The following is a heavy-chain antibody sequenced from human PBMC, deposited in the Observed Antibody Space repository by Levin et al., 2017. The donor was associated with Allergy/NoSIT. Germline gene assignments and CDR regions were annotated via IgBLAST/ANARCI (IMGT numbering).Heavy chain of an antibody. CDR2: ISFGGGTT. J-gene: IGHJ4*02. Sequence: GRSLRLSCVASGFTLNSYTMGWVRQAPGMGLEWVSDISFGGGTTYYAVSVKGRSTISRDTSKNTLYLQMNSLRVEDTAVYYCARAGSASWYDYWGQGTLVTVSS. D-gene: IGHD6-13*01. CDR3: ARAGSASWYDY. CDR1: GFTLNSYT. V-gene: IGHV3-23*01.